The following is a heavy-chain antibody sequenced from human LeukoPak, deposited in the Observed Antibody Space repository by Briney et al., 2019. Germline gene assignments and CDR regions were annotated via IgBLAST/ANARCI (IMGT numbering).Heavy chain of an antibody. CDR3: ARGELYDILTGYYTHDYYYYYMDV. J-gene: IGHJ6*03. CDR2: INWNGGST. V-gene: IGHV3-20*04. CDR1: VFTVYDYG. Sequence: GGCLRLACAAYVFTVYDYGMSWVRQAAGKGLGWVSGINWNGGSTGDAECVKGRCTISRDNAKNSLYLQMNSLRAEDTVLYYCARGELYDILTGYYTHDYYYYYMDVWGKGTTVTVSS. D-gene: IGHD3-9*01.